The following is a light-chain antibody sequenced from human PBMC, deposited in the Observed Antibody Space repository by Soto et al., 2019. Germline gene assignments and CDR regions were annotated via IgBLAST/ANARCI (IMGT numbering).Light chain of an antibody. CDR2: DTS. CDR3: LLSYSGTSWV. CDR1: TGAVTSSHY. J-gene: IGLJ3*02. V-gene: IGLV7-46*01. Sequence: QAVVTQEPSLTVSPGGTVTLTCGSTTGAVTSSHYPYWFQQKPGQAPRTLIYDTSNKHSWTPARFSGSLLGGKAALTLAGAQTDGEADYYCLLSYSGTSWVFGGGTKLTVL.